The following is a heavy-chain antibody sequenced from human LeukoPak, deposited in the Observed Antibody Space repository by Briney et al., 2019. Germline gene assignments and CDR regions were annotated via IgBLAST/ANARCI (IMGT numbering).Heavy chain of an antibody. CDR2: INSDGSST. CDR3: ARDLKRARYCATAYSFHY. D-gene: IGHD2-21*01. J-gene: IGHJ4*02. V-gene: IGHV3-74*01. Sequence: GGSLRLSCAASGFILSRYGMHWVRQAPGKGLVWVSRINSDGSSTSYADSVKGRFTISRDNAKNTLYLQMNSLRAEDTAVYYCARDLKRARYCATAYSFHYWGQGTLVAVSS. CDR1: GFILSRYG.